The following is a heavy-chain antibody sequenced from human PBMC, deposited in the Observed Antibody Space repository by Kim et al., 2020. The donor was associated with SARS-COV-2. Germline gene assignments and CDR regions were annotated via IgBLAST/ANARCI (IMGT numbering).Heavy chain of an antibody. J-gene: IGHJ3*02. CDR3: ARHLWFGEFHDAFDI. Sequence: GGSLRLSCAASGFTVSSNYMSWVRQAPGKGLEWVSVIYSGGSTYYADSVKGRFTISRHNSKNTLYLQMNSLRAEDTAVYYCARHLWFGEFHDAFDIWGQGTMVTVSS. D-gene: IGHD3-10*01. CDR1: GFTVSSNY. V-gene: IGHV3-53*04. CDR2: IYSGGST.